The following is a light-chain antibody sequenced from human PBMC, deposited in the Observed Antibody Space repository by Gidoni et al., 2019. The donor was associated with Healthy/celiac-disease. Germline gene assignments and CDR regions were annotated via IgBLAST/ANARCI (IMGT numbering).Light chain of an antibody. V-gene: IGKV3-20*01. Sequence: EIVLTQSPGTLSLSPGERATLSFRASQSVSSSYLAWYQQKPGQAPRLLIYGASSRATGTPDRFSGSGSGTDFTLTISRLEPEDFAVYYCQQPTRTFGQGTKVEIK. J-gene: IGKJ1*01. CDR2: GAS. CDR3: QQPTRT. CDR1: QSVSSSY.